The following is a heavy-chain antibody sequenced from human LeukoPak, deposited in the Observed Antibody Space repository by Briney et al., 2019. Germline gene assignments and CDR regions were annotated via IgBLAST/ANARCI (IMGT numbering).Heavy chain of an antibody. D-gene: IGHD4-23*01. J-gene: IGHJ6*03. CDR3: ASGGNHQDYYYYYMDV. CDR2: IYPGDSDT. CDR1: GYSFTSYW. V-gene: IGHV5-51*01. Sequence: GESLKISCKGSGYSFTSYWIGWVRQMPGKGLEWMGIIYPGDSDTTYSPSFQGQVTISADKSISTAYLQWSSLKASDTAMYYCASGGNHQDYYYYYMDVWGKGTTVTVSS.